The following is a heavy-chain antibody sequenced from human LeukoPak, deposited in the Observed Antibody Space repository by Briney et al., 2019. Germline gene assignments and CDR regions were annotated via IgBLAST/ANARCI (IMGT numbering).Heavy chain of an antibody. CDR1: GYYFTSYW. Sequence: GESLKISCKGSGYYFTSYWIGWVRQMPGKGLQWMGIIYPGASDTRYSPSFQGQVTISADKSINTAYLQWSSRKGSDTAMYYCARSLSSGWSDVFDIWGQGTMVTVSS. CDR3: ARSLSSGWSDVFDI. J-gene: IGHJ3*02. D-gene: IGHD6-19*01. V-gene: IGHV5-51*01. CDR2: IYPGASDT.